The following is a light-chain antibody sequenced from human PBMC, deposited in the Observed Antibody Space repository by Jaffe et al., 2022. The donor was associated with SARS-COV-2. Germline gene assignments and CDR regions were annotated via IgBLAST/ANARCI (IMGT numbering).Light chain of an antibody. CDR3: GSWDVSLSSYV. CDR1: SANIGNNY. V-gene: IGLV1-51*01. J-gene: IGLJ1*01. CDR2: DND. Sequence: QSVLTQPPSLSAAAGQEVSVSCSGSSANIGNNYVAWYQQVAGTAPRLLIHDNDKRPSGIPDRFRGSISGTSATLAITGLQSGDEAEYFCGSWDVSLSSYVFGGGTKVTVL.